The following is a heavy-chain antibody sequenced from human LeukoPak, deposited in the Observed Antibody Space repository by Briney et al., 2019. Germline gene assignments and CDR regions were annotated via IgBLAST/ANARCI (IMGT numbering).Heavy chain of an antibody. CDR3: ARGVWLARDY. CDR1: GDSISTYY. V-gene: IGHV4-59*01. J-gene: IGHJ4*02. Sequence: SETLSLTXTISGDSISTYYWSWIRQSPGKGLEWSGDVNLSGSTNYNPSLNYNPSLKSRVSISIDTSKNQFSLKLSSVTAADTAVYYCARGVWLARDYWGQGTLVTVSS. D-gene: IGHD6-19*01. CDR2: VNLSGST.